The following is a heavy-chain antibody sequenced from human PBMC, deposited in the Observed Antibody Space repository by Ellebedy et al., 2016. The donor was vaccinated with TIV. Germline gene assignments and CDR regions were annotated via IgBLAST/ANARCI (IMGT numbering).Heavy chain of an antibody. CDR2: INPDNGDT. Sequence: AASVKVSCKASGYSFTTSPIHYVRQAPGQRPEWMGWINPDNGDTKHSQKFQARVTITRDTFASTAYMELSSLRSEDTAVYHCARARGGCSGDGCYSDFDFWGQGTLVTVSS. V-gene: IGHV1-3*01. CDR1: GYSFTTSP. J-gene: IGHJ4*02. CDR3: ARARGGCSGDGCYSDFDF. D-gene: IGHD2-15*01.